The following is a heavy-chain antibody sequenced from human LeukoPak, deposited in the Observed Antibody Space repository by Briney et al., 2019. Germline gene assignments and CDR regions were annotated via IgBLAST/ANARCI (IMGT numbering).Heavy chain of an antibody. CDR2: INHSGST. D-gene: IGHD3-22*01. CDR3: ARVGYYYDSSGYRRGYDAFDI. CDR1: GGSFSTYY. J-gene: IGHJ3*02. Sequence: SETLSLTCAVYGGSFSTYYWSWIRQPPGKGLEWIGEINHSGSTNYNPSLKSRVTVSVDTSKNQFSLKLSSVTAADTAVYYCARVGYYYDSSGYRRGYDAFDIWGQGTMVTVSS. V-gene: IGHV4-34*01.